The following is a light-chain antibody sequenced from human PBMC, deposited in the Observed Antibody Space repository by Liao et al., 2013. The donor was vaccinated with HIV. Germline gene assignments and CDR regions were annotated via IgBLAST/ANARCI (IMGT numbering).Light chain of an antibody. CDR2: KDS. Sequence: SYELTQPPSVSVSPGQTARITCSGDALPKLYAYWYQQKPGQAPVLVIYKDSERPSGIPERFSGSSSGTIVTLTISGVQAEDEADYYCQAWDSSTALYVFGTGTKVTVL. V-gene: IGLV3-25*03. CDR1: ALPKLY. CDR3: QAWDSSTALYV. J-gene: IGLJ1*01.